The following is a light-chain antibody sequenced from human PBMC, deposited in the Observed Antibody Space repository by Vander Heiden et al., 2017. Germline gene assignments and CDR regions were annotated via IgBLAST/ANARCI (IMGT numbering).Light chain of an antibody. J-gene: IGKJ5*01. CDR2: AAY. Sequence: DIQMTQSPSSLSASVGDRVTITCRASQSISSYLNWYQQKPGKAPKLLIYAAYSLQSGVPSRFSGSGSGTDFTLTISSLQPEDFATYYCQQSDSTPITFGQGTRLEIK. CDR3: QQSDSTPIT. CDR1: QSISSY. V-gene: IGKV1-39*01.